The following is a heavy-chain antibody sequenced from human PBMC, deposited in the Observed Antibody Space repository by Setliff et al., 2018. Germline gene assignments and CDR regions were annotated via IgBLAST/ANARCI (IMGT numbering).Heavy chain of an antibody. CDR1: GGSISDYY. J-gene: IGHJ6*03. V-gene: IGHV4-34*01. Sequence: SETLSLTCGGYGGSISDYYWSWIRQPPGKGLEWIGEINHSGSTNYNPSLKSRVTISIDTSKSQFSLKLSSVTAADTAVYYCARGRGSYYKYYYYYYYMDVWGKGTTVTVS. CDR3: ARGRGSYYKYYYYYYYMDV. CDR2: INHSGST. D-gene: IGHD1-26*01.